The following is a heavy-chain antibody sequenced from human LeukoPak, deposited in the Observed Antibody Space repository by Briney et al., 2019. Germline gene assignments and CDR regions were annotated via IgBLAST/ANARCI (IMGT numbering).Heavy chain of an antibody. V-gene: IGHV3-7*04. D-gene: IGHD6-13*01. Sequence: GGSLRLSCAASGFSFSNYWLSCVRQAPEKGLEWVANIKQDGSEKYYVDSVKGRFTISRDDAKNSLYLLMNSLRAEDTAVYYCARVNSSSWFDFWGQGILVTVSS. J-gene: IGHJ4*02. CDR1: GFSFSNYW. CDR3: ARVNSSSWFDF. CDR2: IKQDGSEK.